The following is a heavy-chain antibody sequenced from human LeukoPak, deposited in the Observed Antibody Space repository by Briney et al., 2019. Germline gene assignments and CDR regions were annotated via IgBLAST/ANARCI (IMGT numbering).Heavy chain of an antibody. D-gene: IGHD2-15*01. CDR3: ARGGGGSEDHVYSTVDI. Sequence: AGGSLRLSCAASGFTFSSYAMHWVRQAPGKGLEWVAVISYDGSNKYYADSVKGRFTISRDNSKNTLYLQMNSLRAEDTAVYYCARGGGGSEDHVYSTVDIWGQGTMVTVSS. J-gene: IGHJ3*02. CDR1: GFTFSSYA. CDR2: ISYDGSNK. V-gene: IGHV3-30-3*01.